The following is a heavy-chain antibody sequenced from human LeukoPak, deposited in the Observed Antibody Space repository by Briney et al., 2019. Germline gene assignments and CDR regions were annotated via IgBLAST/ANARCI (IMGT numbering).Heavy chain of an antibody. CDR1: GYTFSSYY. V-gene: IGHV1-46*01. Sequence: ASVKVSCKASGYTFSSYYIHWVRQAPGQGLEWMGTIKSSSSSTSYEQKFQGRVTMTRDTSTSTVYMELSSLRSEDTAVYYCAREISSDSRVLDYWGQGTLVTVSS. CDR2: IKSSSSST. J-gene: IGHJ4*02. D-gene: IGHD3-22*01. CDR3: AREISSDSRVLDY.